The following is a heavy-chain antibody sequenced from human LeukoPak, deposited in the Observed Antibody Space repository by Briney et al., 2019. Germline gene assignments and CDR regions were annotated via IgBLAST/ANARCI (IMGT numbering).Heavy chain of an antibody. Sequence: ASVKVSCKASGYIFTNYDINWVRQATGQGLEWMGWVNPNSGITGYAQKFQGRVTMTRNTSISTAYMELSGLRPDDTAVYYCASSHYSSTWYVYDYWGQGTLVTVSS. CDR1: GYIFTNYD. D-gene: IGHD2-2*01. J-gene: IGHJ4*02. CDR2: VNPNSGIT. CDR3: ASSHYSSTWYVYDY. V-gene: IGHV1-8*01.